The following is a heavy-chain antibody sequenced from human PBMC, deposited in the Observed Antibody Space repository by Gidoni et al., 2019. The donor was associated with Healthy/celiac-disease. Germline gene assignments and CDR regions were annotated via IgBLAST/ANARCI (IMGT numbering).Heavy chain of an antibody. CDR3: AKDSRGAWYRGY. CDR2: ISGSGGST. CDR1: GFTISRYA. D-gene: IGHD3-10*01. Sequence: EVQLLESGGGLVQPGGSLRLSCAASGFTISRYAMSWVRQAPGKGLEWVSAISGSGGSTYYVDSVKGRFTISRDNSKNTLYLQMNSLRAEDTAVYYCAKDSRGAWYRGYWGQGTLVTVSS. V-gene: IGHV3-23*01. J-gene: IGHJ4*02.